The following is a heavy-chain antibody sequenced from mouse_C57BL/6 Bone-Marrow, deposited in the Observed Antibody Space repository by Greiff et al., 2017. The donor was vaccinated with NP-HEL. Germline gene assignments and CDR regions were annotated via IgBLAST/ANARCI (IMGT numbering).Heavy chain of an antibody. CDR1: GYTFTEYT. D-gene: IGHD1-1*01. V-gene: IGHV1-62-2*01. CDR3: ASHEERGYGSSYYAMDY. Sequence: QVQLQQSGAELVKPGASVKLSCKASGYTFTEYTIHWVKQRSGQGLEWIGWFYPGSGSIKYNEKFKDKATLTVDQSSSTAYMQLSRLTSEDSAVYFVASHEERGYGSSYYAMDYWGQGTSVTVSS. J-gene: IGHJ4*01. CDR2: FYPGSGSI.